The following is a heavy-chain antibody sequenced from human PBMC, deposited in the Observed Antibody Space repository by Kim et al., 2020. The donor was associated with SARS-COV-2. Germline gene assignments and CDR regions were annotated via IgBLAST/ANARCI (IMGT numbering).Heavy chain of an antibody. V-gene: IGHV3-23*01. CDR3: AKLNNWNYWAEINWFDP. CDR1: GFTFSSYA. Sequence: GGSLRLSCAASGFTFSSYAMSWVRQAPGKGLEWVSAISGSGGSTYYADSVKGRFTISRDNSKNTLYLQMNSLRAEDTAVYYCAKLNNWNYWAEINWFDPWGQGTLVTVSS. J-gene: IGHJ5*02. CDR2: ISGSGGST. D-gene: IGHD1-7*01.